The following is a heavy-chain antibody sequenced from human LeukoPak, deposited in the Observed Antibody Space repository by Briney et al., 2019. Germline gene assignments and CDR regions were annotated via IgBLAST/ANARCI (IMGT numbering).Heavy chain of an antibody. CDR3: ARDYCSSTSCLFDY. J-gene: IGHJ4*02. Sequence: AASVNVSCKASGYTFTGYHMHWVRQAPGQGLEWMGRINPNSGDTNYAQKFQGRVAMTRDTSISTAFMELTRLRSDDTAVYYCARDYCSSTSCLFDYWGQGTLVTVSS. CDR1: GYTFTGYH. V-gene: IGHV1-2*06. CDR2: INPNSGDT. D-gene: IGHD2-2*01.